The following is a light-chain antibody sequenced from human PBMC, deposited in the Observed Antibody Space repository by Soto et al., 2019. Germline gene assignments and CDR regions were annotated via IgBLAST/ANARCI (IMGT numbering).Light chain of an antibody. J-gene: IGKJ5*01. V-gene: IGKV3-15*01. CDR1: LGISIN. Sequence: EIVLTQSPATLSVSPGERVTLSCRASLGISINLAWYQQRPGQAPRLLIYRASTRATGVPARFSGSGSGTEFTLTISSLQSEDFAVYYCQQYNNWPPITFGQGTRLEIK. CDR3: QQYNNWPPIT. CDR2: RAS.